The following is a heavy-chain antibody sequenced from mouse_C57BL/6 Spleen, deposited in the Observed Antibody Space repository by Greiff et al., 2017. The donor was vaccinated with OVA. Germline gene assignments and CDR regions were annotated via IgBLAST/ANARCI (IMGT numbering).Heavy chain of an antibody. V-gene: IGHV5-9-1*02. CDR2: ISSGGDYI. CDR3: TRVGGDYDYDEALTDYYARDY. CDR1: GFTFSSYA. Sequence: EVMLVESGEGLVKPGGSLKLSCAASGFTFSSYAMSWVRQTPEKRLEWVAYISSGGDYIYYADTVKGRFTISRDNARSTLYLQMSSLKSEDTAMYYCTRVGGDYDYDEALTDYYARDYWGQGTSVTVSS. D-gene: IGHD2-4*01. J-gene: IGHJ4*01.